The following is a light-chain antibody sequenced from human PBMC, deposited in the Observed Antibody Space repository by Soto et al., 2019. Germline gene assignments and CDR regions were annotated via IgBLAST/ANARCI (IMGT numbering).Light chain of an antibody. V-gene: IGLV1-44*01. CDR1: SSNIGSNT. CDR3: AAWDDCLNVPVYV. CDR2: SNN. J-gene: IGLJ1*01. Sequence: QSVLTQPPSASGTPGQRVTISCSGSSSNIGSNTVNWYQQLPGTAPKLLIYSNNQRPSGVPDPFSGSKSGTSASLAISGLQSADEVALDWAAWDDCLNVPVYVFGTGTKLTVL.